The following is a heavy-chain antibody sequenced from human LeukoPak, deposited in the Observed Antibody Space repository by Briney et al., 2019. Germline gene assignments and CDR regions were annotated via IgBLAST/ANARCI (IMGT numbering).Heavy chain of an antibody. J-gene: IGHJ4*02. Sequence: GGSLILSCAASGFPFSSYGMHWVRQAPGKGLEWVAVISYDGSNKYYVDSVKGRFTISRDNSKNTLYLQMNSLRAEDTAVYYCAKDITGGGSYKDYWGQGTLVTVSS. D-gene: IGHD1-26*01. CDR1: GFPFSSYG. CDR2: ISYDGSNK. V-gene: IGHV3-30*18. CDR3: AKDITGGGSYKDY.